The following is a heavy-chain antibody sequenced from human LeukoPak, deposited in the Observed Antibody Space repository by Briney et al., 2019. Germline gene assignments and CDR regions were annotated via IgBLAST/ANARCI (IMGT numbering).Heavy chain of an antibody. CDR1: GGSISSGDYY. V-gene: IGHV4-30-4*08. J-gene: IGHJ5*02. CDR2: IYYSGST. D-gene: IGHD2-2*01. CDR3: ARERYCSSTSCYYRANWFDP. Sequence: SETMSLTCTVSGGSISSGDYYWSWIRQPPGKGLEWIGYIYYSGSTYYNPSLKSRVTISVDASTNQFSLKLSSVTAADTAVYYCARERYCSSTSCYYRANWFDPWGQGTLVTVSS.